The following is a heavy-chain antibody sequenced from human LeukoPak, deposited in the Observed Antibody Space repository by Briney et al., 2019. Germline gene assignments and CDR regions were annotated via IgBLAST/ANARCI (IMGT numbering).Heavy chain of an antibody. V-gene: IGHV3-23*01. Sequence: GGSLRLSCVASGFTFSTYAMSWVRQAPGKGLEWVSGISSSGGSTYYADSVKARFTISRDNSRSTLYLQMNSLRAEDTAAHYCAKDGGSGTYFDTFDLWGQGTMVTVSS. CDR2: ISSSGGST. J-gene: IGHJ3*01. CDR1: GFTFSTYA. D-gene: IGHD3-16*01. CDR3: AKDGGSGTYFDTFDL.